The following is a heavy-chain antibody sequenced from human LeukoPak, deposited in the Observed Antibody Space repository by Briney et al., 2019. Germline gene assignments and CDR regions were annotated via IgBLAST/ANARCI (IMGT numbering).Heavy chain of an antibody. CDR2: INSDGSAT. J-gene: IGHJ6*02. CDR3: ASDFPHYGMDV. CDR1: GFPFSSYW. V-gene: IGHV3-74*01. Sequence: RGSLRLSCAASGFPFSSYWMHWVRQVPGKGLLWVSRINSDGSATIYADSVRGRFTISRDNAKNTLYLQMSGPRVEDTAVYHFASDFPHYGMDVWGQGTTVTVSS.